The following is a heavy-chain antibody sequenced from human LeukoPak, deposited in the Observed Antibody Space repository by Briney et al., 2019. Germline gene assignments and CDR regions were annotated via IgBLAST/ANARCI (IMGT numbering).Heavy chain of an antibody. D-gene: IGHD3-10*01. V-gene: IGHV3-30*03. Sequence: GGSLRLSCAASGFTFSSYGMHWVRRAPGKGLEWVAVISYDGSNKYYADSVKGRFTISRDNSKNTLYLQMNSLRAEDTAVYYCGGVRGQIDPWGQGTLVTVSS. CDR3: GGVRGQIDP. J-gene: IGHJ5*02. CDR2: ISYDGSNK. CDR1: GFTFSSYG.